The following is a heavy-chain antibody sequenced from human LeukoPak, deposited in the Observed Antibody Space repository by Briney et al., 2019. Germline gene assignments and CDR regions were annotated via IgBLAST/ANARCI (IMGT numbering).Heavy chain of an antibody. V-gene: IGHV3-48*03. CDR3: AKDFPHYYEVPHGMDV. Sequence: GGSLRLSCAVSGFTFTSYAMTWVRQAPGKGLEWIAYISVRAGTIYYGDSAEGRFTISRDDAKNSLYLQMNGLRVEDTAIYYCAKDFPHYYEVPHGMDVWGQGTTVTV. CDR1: GFTFTSYA. D-gene: IGHD3-22*01. CDR2: ISVRAGTI. J-gene: IGHJ6*02.